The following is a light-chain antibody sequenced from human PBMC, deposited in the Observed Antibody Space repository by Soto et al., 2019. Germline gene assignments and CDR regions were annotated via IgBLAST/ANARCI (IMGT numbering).Light chain of an antibody. Sequence: IQMTQSPSSLSASVGDRVIITCRASQGISNYLAWYQQQPGKVPRLLIYAASILQSGVPSRFSGSGSGTDFTLTISSLQPEDVATYYCHKYNSAPLTFGGGTKVEIK. CDR3: HKYNSAPLT. CDR1: QGISNY. V-gene: IGKV1-27*01. CDR2: AAS. J-gene: IGKJ4*01.